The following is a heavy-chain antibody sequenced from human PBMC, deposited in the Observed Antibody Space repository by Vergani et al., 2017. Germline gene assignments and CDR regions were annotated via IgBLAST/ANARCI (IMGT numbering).Heavy chain of an antibody. V-gene: IGHV4-61*02. CDR2: IHTSGST. Sequence: QVQLQESGPGLVKPSQTLSLTCTVSGGSINSHNYYWSWIRQPAGKGLEWIGRIHTSGSTNYNPSLKSRVTMSEATSKNLFSLNLTSVTAADTAVYCCARGSCLGGSCYKPLFDYWGQGILVTVSS. CDR3: ARGSCLGGSCYKPLFDY. D-gene: IGHD2-15*01. J-gene: IGHJ4*02. CDR1: GGSINSHNYY.